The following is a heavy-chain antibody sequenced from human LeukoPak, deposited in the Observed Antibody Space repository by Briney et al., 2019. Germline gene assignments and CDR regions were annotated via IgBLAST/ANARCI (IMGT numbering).Heavy chain of an antibody. V-gene: IGHV1-69*04. Sequence: SVKVSCKASGGTFGNSGISWVRQAPGQGLEYVGRIIPILDITEYGKTSPGRVTITADTATDTFYMELSGLRSEDTAVYYCAKIHDDSGYYYEYFQFWGQGTLITVSS. CDR2: IIPILDIT. D-gene: IGHD3-22*01. J-gene: IGHJ1*01. CDR3: AKIHDDSGYYYEYFQF. CDR1: GGTFGNSG.